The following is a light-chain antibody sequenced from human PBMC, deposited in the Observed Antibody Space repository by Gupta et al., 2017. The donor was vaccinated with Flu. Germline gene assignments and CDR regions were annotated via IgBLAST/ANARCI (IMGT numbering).Light chain of an antibody. CDR1: QNINTY. Sequence: EIVLTQSPATLSLSPGERATLSCRASQNINTYLAWYQQKPGQAPRLLIYDASSRATGIPARCSGGGAGTDFTLTISSLEPEDFAVYYCQHRTHGHPAATFGQGTKLEIK. V-gene: IGKV3-11*01. CDR3: QHRTHGHPAAT. CDR2: DAS. J-gene: IGKJ2*01.